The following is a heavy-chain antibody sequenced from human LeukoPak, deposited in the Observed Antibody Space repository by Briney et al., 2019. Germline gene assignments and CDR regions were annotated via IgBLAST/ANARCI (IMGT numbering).Heavy chain of an antibody. CDR2: INPNSGGT. D-gene: IGHD6-13*01. CDR1: GYTFTGYY. V-gene: IGHV1-2*02. J-gene: IGHJ5*02. CDR3: ARGRSSWYGTNNWFDP. Sequence: ASVKVSCKASGYTFTGYYMHWVRQAPGQGLEWMGWINPNSGGTTYAQKFQGRVTMTRDTSISTAYMELSSLRSDDTAVYYCARGRSSWYGTNNWFDPWGQGTLVTVSS.